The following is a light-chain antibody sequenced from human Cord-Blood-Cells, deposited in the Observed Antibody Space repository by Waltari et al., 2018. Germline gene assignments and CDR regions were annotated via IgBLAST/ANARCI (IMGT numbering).Light chain of an antibody. V-gene: IGLV2-8*01. CDR3: SSYAGSNNFVV. Sequence: QSALTQPPSASGSPGQSVTISCTGTSSDVGGYNSFPWYQQHPGKAPKLMIYEVSKRPSGVPDRFSGSKSGNTASLTVSGLQAEDEADYYCSSYAGSNNFVVFGGGTKLTVL. J-gene: IGLJ2*01. CDR1: SSDVGGYNS. CDR2: EVS.